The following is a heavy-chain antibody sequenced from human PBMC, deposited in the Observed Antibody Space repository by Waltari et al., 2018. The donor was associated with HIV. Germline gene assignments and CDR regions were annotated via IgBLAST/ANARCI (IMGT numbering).Heavy chain of an antibody. J-gene: IGHJ4*02. Sequence: EVQLVESGGGLVQPGGSLRLSCAASGFSFSNYTMNWVRQDPGKGLEWVSYMSRSRSSIFYADSVKVRFTISRDTAKNSLYLKMNSLRVEYTAVYYCARDINGGWGYWGQGTLVTVAS. D-gene: IGHD7-27*01. CDR2: MSRSRSSI. CDR3: ARDINGGWGY. CDR1: GFSFSNYT. V-gene: IGHV3-48*01.